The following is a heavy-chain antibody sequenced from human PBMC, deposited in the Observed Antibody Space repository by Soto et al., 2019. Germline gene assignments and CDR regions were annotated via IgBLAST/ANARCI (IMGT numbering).Heavy chain of an antibody. Sequence: PSETLSLTCAVSGSSVNNNYWWGWIRQPPGKGLEWIGYMYYSGTTYYNPSLKSRVTMSVDTSKNQFSLKVTSMTAVDTAVYYCANFLGHAFWSGYTIIASWGQGALVTVSS. J-gene: IGHJ1*01. D-gene: IGHD3-3*01. V-gene: IGHV4-28*01. CDR2: MYYSGTT. CDR3: ANFLGHAFWSGYTIIAS. CDR1: GSSVNNNYW.